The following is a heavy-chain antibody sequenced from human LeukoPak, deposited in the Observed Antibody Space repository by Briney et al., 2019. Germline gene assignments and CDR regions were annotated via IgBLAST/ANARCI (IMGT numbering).Heavy chain of an antibody. V-gene: IGHV3-48*03. J-gene: IGHJ4*02. CDR1: GFTFSGYE. D-gene: IGHD3-22*01. CDR3: ARGTYYYDSSGYYSA. CDR2: ISSSGSTI. Sequence: GGSLRLSCAASGFTFSGYEMNWVRQAPGKGLEWVSYISSSGSTIYHADSVKGRFTISRDNSKNTLYLQMNSLRAEDTAVYYCARGTYYYDSSGYYSAWGQGTLVTVSS.